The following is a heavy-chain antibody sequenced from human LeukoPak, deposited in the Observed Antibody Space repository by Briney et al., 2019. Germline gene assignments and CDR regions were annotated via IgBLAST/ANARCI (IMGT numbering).Heavy chain of an antibody. Sequence: ASVKVSCKASGYAFTSYNIHWVRQAPGQRPEWMGWINAGNGNTKYSQKFQGRVTITRDTSASIAHMEMSSLRSEDTAVYYCARDSESHMVWSYYGMDVWGQGTSVTVPS. CDR1: GYAFTSYN. J-gene: IGHJ6*02. D-gene: IGHD3-3*01. CDR2: INAGNGNT. CDR3: ARDSESHMVWSYYGMDV. V-gene: IGHV1-3*01.